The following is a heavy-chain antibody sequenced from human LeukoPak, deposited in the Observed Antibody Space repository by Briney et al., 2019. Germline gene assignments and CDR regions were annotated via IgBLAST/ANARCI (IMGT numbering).Heavy chain of an antibody. Sequence: SQTLSLTCAISGDSVSSNSAAWNWTRQSPSRGLEWLGRTYYRSKWYNDYAVSVKSRITINPDTSKNQFSLQLNSVTPEDTAVYYCASSSIAARPHYFDYWGQGTLVTVSS. D-gene: IGHD6-6*01. CDR1: GDSVSSNSAA. V-gene: IGHV6-1*01. CDR2: TYYRSKWYN. CDR3: ASSSIAARPHYFDY. J-gene: IGHJ4*02.